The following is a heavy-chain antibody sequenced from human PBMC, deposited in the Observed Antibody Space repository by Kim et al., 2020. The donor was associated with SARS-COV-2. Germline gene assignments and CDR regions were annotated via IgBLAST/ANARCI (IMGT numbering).Heavy chain of an antibody. V-gene: IGHV4-59*09. Sequence: TKYNPSLKSRVTSSVDTSKSQFSLKVTSVTAADTAIYYCARGTDYGLDYWGQGTLVTVSS. CDR2: T. J-gene: IGHJ4*02. D-gene: IGHD3-16*01. CDR3: ARGTDYGLDY.